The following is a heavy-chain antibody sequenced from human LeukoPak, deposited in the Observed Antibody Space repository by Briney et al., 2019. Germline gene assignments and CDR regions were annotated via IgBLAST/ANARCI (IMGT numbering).Heavy chain of an antibody. CDR3: ARGSSGNWFDP. J-gene: IGHJ5*02. D-gene: IGHD3-10*01. CDR2: IYTSGSP. V-gene: IGHV4-61*02. CDR1: GGSISSGSYY. Sequence: PSETLSLTCIVSGGSISSGSYYWTWIRQPAGKGLEWIARIYTSGSPTYNPSLQSRATILLDTSKNQFSLRLTSVTAADTAIYYCARGSSGNWFDPWGQGTLVTVSS.